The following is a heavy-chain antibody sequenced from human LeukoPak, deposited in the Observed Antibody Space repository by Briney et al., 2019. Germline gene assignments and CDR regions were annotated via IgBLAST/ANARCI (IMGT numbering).Heavy chain of an antibody. CDR2: IIPIFGTA. CDR1: GGTFSSYA. CDR3: ARGNSGSYFDY. V-gene: IGHV1-69*13. J-gene: IGHJ4*02. Sequence: ASVKVPCKASGGTFSSYAISWVRQAPGQGLEWMGGIIPIFGTANYAQKFQGRVTITANESTSTAYMELSSLRSEDTAVYYCARGNSGSYFDYWGQGTLVTVSS. D-gene: IGHD1-26*01.